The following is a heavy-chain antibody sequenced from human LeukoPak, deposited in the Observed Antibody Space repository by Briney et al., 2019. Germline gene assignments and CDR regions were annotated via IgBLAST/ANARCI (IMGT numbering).Heavy chain of an antibody. V-gene: IGHV3-21*01. Sequence: GGSLRLSCTVSGFTFSGYTMHWVRQAPGEGLEWASSISSSGLYIYFADSLKGRFTISRDNAKNSLYLQVNSLRAEDTAVYYCAREFEPHYFDYWGQGTLVTVSS. J-gene: IGHJ4*02. D-gene: IGHD1-14*01. CDR1: GFTFSGYT. CDR2: ISSSGLYI. CDR3: AREFEPHYFDY.